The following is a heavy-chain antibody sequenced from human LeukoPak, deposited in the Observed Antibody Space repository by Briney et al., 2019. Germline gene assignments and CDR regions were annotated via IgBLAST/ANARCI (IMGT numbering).Heavy chain of an antibody. CDR1: GGSISNYY. CDR2: IYSSGST. J-gene: IGHJ4*01. V-gene: IGHV4-4*07. Sequence: KSSETLSLTCTVSGGSISNYYWSWIRQPAGKGLEWIGRIYSSGSTNYNPSLKSRVTMSVDRSKNQFSLNLRSVTAADTAVYCCARDIRFGGIDYWGQGTLVTVSS. D-gene: IGHD3-3*01. CDR3: ARDIRFGGIDY.